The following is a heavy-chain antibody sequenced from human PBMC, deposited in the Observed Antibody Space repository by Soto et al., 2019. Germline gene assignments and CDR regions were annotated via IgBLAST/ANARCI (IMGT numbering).Heavy chain of an antibody. Sequence: ASVKVSCKASGYTFTTYAIHWVRLAPGQGPQWLGWINTVKGNTRYSQNFQGRVTITRDTSADTSFLELTSLTSEDWAVYFCARAPSLVRDFDDRNDWAGFDPWGLGTLVTVSS. J-gene: IGHJ5*02. V-gene: IGHV1-3*04. D-gene: IGHD3-22*01. CDR2: INTVKGNT. CDR1: GYTFTTYA. CDR3: ARAPSLVRDFDDRNDWAGFDP.